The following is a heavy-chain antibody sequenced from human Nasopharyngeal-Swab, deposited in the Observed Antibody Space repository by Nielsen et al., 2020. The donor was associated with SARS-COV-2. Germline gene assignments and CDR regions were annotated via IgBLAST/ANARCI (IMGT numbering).Heavy chain of an antibody. CDR2: IYYSGST. CDR3: ARRETMITFGGVIAYYYGMDV. V-gene: IGHV4-39*01. D-gene: IGHD3-16*02. Sequence: RQAPGKGLEWIGSIYYSGSTYYNLSLKSRVTISVDTSKNQFSLKLSSVTAADTAVYYCARRETMITFGGVIAYYYGMDVWGQGTTVTVSS. J-gene: IGHJ6*02.